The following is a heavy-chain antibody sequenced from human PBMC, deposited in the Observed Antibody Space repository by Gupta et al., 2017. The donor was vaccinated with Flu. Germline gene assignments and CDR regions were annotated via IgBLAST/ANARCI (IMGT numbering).Heavy chain of an antibody. CDR3: ARQVPDPDRGNDY. D-gene: IGHD3-10*01. CDR1: GCSISSSSYY. CDR2: IDYSGST. J-gene: IGHJ4*02. Sequence: QLQLQESGPGLVTPSEPLSLTCTVSGCSISSSSYYLGWIRQPPGKGLEWIGSIDYSGSTYYNPSLKSRVTISVDTSKSQFSLKLSSVTAADTAVYYCARQVPDPDRGNDYWGEGTLVTVSS. V-gene: IGHV4-39*01.